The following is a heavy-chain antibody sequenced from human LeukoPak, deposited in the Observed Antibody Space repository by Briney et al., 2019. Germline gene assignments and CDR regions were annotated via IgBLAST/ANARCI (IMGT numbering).Heavy chain of an antibody. J-gene: IGHJ4*02. CDR2: ISGSGGST. CDR1: GFTFSSYA. CDR3: ATDPMYSGNYGDFDY. D-gene: IGHD1-26*01. Sequence: GGSLRLSCAASGFTFSSYAMTWVRQAPGKGLEWVSLISGSGGSTYYADSVKGRFMISRDNSKNTLYLQMNSLRVEDTAAYYCATDPMYSGNYGDFDYWGQGTLVTVSS. V-gene: IGHV3-23*01.